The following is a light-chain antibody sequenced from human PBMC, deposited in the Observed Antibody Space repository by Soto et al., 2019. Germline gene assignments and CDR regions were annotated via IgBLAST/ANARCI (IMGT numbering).Light chain of an antibody. CDR1: QSVLYSSNNKNY. V-gene: IGKV4-1*01. CDR2: WAS. CDR3: QQYYSSPWT. Sequence: DIVMTQSPDSLAVSLGERATINCTSSQSVLYSSNNKNYLAWYQQKPGQPPKXLIYWASTRESGVPDRFSGSGSGTDCTLTISSLQAADVAVYYCQQYYSSPWTFGQGTKVDIK. J-gene: IGKJ1*01.